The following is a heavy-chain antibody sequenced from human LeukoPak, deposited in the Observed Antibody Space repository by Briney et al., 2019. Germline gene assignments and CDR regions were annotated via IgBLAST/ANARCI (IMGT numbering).Heavy chain of an antibody. D-gene: IGHD3-22*01. Sequence: GGSLRLSCAVPGFTFSGHWMFWVRQAPGKGLAWVSSTNSDGSITGYTDSVKGRFTVSRDNAKNTLYLQMNSLRAEDTAVYYCARDLYRIVVVPHYFDYWGQGTLVTVSS. J-gene: IGHJ4*02. CDR1: GFTFSGHW. CDR2: TNSDGSIT. CDR3: ARDLYRIVVVPHYFDY. V-gene: IGHV3-74*01.